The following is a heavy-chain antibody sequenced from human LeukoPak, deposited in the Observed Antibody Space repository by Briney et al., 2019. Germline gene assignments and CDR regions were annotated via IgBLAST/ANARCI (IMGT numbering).Heavy chain of an antibody. CDR2: ISYDGSNK. V-gene: IGHV3-30-3*01. D-gene: IGHD4-17*01. Sequence: GRSLRLSCAASGFTFSSYAMHWVRQAPGKGLEWVAVISYDGSNKYYADSVKGRFTISRDNSKNTLYLQMNSLRAEDTAVYYCAALRPDYWGQGTLVTVSS. J-gene: IGHJ4*02. CDR1: GFTFSSYA. CDR3: AALRPDY.